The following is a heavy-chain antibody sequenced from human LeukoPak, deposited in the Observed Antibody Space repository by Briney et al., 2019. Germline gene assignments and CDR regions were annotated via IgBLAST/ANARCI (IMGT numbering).Heavy chain of an antibody. CDR3: AELGITMIGGV. CDR2: ISSSGSTI. V-gene: IGHV3-48*03. D-gene: IGHD3-10*02. CDR1: GFTFDDYG. J-gene: IGHJ6*04. Sequence: GGSLRLSCAASGFTFDDYGLNWVRQAPGKGLEWVSHISSSGSTIYYADSVKGRFTISRDNAKNSLYLQMNSLIAEDTAVYYCAELGITMIGGVWGKGTTVTISS.